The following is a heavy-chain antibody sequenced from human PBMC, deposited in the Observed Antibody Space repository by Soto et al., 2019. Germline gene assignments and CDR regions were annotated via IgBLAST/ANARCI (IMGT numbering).Heavy chain of an antibody. Sequence: QVQLVQSGAEVRKPGASVKVSSKASGYTFTSYAMHWVRQAPGQRLEWMGWINAGNGNTKYSQKFQGRVTITRDTSASTAYMELSSLRSEVTAVYYCARNYYGSGGSGMDVWGQGTTVTVSS. CDR2: INAGNGNT. V-gene: IGHV1-3*01. CDR3: ARNYYGSGGSGMDV. D-gene: IGHD3-10*01. CDR1: GYTFTSYA. J-gene: IGHJ6*02.